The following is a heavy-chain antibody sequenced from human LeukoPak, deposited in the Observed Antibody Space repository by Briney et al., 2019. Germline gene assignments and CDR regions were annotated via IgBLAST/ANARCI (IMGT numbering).Heavy chain of an antibody. CDR3: ARGWGGATVDY. CDR1: GYTFTDYY. CDR2: INPNSGTT. D-gene: IGHD1-26*01. Sequence: ASVKVSCKASGYTFTDYYIHWVRQAPGQGLEWMGWINPNSGTTNYAQKFQGRVTMTRDTSISTAYMELSGLRSDATAVYSCARGWGGATVDYWGQGTLVTVSS. V-gene: IGHV1-2*02. J-gene: IGHJ4*02.